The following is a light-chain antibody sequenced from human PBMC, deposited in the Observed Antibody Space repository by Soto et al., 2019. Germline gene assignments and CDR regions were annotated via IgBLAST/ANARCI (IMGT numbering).Light chain of an antibody. CDR2: VAS. V-gene: IGKV1-5*01. J-gene: IGKJ5*01. CDR3: QQSYDTVAIT. CDR1: QSITRW. Sequence: DIQMTQSPSTLSASVGDRVSITCRASQSITRWLAWYQHKPGKAPKLLIYVASLLQSGVPSRFSGSGSGTDFTLTISGLQPEDFATYYCQQSYDTVAITFGQGTRLEIK.